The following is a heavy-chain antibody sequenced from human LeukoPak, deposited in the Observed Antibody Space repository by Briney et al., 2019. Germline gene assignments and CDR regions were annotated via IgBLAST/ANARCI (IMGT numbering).Heavy chain of an antibody. CDR2: ISWDGGST. J-gene: IGHJ3*02. CDR3: AKGTAVAVYLDAFDI. CDR1: GFTFDDYT. Sequence: GGSLRLSCAASGFTFDDYTMHWVRQAPGKGLEWVSLISWDGGSTYYADSVKGRFTISRDNSKNSLYLQMNSLRTEDTALYYCAKGTAVAVYLDAFDIWGQGTMVTVSS. D-gene: IGHD6-19*01. V-gene: IGHV3-43*01.